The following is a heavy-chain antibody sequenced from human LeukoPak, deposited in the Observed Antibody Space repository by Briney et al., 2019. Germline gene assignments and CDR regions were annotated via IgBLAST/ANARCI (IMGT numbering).Heavy chain of an antibody. J-gene: IGHJ5*02. CDR1: GFTFSSYG. CDR2: ISYDGSSK. CDR3: ARELPYYYGSLDP. D-gene: IGHD3-10*01. Sequence: GRSLRLSCAASGFTFSSYGMHWVRQAPGKGLEWVAVISYDGSSKYYADSVKGRFTISRDNSKNTLYLQMNSLRAEDTAVYYCARELPYYYGSLDPWGQGTLVTVSS. V-gene: IGHV3-30*03.